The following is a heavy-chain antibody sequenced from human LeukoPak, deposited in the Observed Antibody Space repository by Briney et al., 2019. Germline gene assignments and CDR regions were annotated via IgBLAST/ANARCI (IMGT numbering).Heavy chain of an antibody. Sequence: GGSLRLSSAASGFTFSGYWMSWARQAPGKGLEWVANIKQDGSEKYYVDSVKGRFTISRDNAKNSLYLQMNSLRAEDTAVYYCARDHYFDYWGQGTLVTVSS. CDR2: IKQDGSEK. V-gene: IGHV3-7*01. CDR1: GFTFSGYW. J-gene: IGHJ4*02. CDR3: ARDHYFDY.